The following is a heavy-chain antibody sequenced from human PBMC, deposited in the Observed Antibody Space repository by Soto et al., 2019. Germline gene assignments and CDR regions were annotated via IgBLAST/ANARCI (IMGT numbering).Heavy chain of an antibody. CDR3: ARSNSSSGYYGMDV. D-gene: IGHD6-6*01. CDR2: IWYDGSNK. CDR1: GFTFSSYG. Sequence: PGGSLRLSCAASGFTFSSYGMHWVRQAPGKGLEWVAVIWYDGSNKYYADSVKGRFTISRDNSKNTLYLQMNSLRAEDTAVYYCARSNSSSGYYGMDVWGQGTTVTVSS. V-gene: IGHV3-33*01. J-gene: IGHJ6*02.